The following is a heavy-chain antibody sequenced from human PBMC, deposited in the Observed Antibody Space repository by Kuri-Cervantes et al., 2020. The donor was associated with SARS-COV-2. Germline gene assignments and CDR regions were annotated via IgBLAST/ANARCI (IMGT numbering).Heavy chain of an antibody. J-gene: IGHJ4*02. D-gene: IGHD1-1*01. CDR3: ARVNWDVAFTSLNY. CDR2: VSSYNGNT. V-gene: IGHV1-18*04. CDR1: GYTFSNYC. Sequence: ASVKVSCKASGYTFSNYCFNWVRQAPGQGLEWMGWVSSYNGNTDYAQKLLGRITMTADKSTTTADLELRSLRSDDTAVYYCARVNWDVAFTSLNYWGQGTRVTVSS.